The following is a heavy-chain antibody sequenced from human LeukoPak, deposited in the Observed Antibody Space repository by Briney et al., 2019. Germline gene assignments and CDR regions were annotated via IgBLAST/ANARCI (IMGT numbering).Heavy chain of an antibody. D-gene: IGHD3-10*01. V-gene: IGHV5-51*01. J-gene: IGHJ5*02. Sequence: GESLKISCKGSGYSFTSYWIGWVRQMPGKGLEWMGIIYPGDSDTRYSPSFQGQVTISADKSISTAYLQWSSLKASDTAMYYCVRHSVTMVRGVMDRWFDPWGQGTLVTVSS. CDR3: VRHSVTMVRGVMDRWFDP. CDR2: IYPGDSDT. CDR1: GYSFTSYW.